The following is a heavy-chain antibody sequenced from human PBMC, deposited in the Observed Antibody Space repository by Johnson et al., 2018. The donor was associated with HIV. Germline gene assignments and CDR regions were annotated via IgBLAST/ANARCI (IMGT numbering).Heavy chain of an antibody. D-gene: IGHD6-13*01. CDR1: GFTFSSNA. J-gene: IGHJ3*02. Sequence: VQLVESGGGVVRPGGSLRLSCVASGFTFSSNALNWFRQAPGKGLEWVSVISGSGDSTGHAASVTGRLTISRDNAKNSLYLQMNSLRAEDTALYYCAAIGGIGSSWSAAFDIWGQGTMVTVSS. CDR2: ISGSGDST. CDR3: AAIGGIGSSWSAAFDI. V-gene: IGHV3-20*04.